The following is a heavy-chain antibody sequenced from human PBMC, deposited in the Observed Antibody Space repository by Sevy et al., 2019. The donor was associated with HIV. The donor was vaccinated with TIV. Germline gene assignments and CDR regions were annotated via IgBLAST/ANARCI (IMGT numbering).Heavy chain of an antibody. D-gene: IGHD6-6*01. CDR3: LSLQSSASPFDF. V-gene: IGHV4-39*01. Sequence: SETLSLTCSVSGGSIGRSDYYWGWIRQPPGKGLEWIGTIYYSSGNSYYNSPLKSRVTISLDTSKNQFSLRLSSVTAAETAVYYCLSLQSSASPFDFWGQGTLVTVSS. CDR2: IYYSSGNS. CDR1: GGSIGRSDYY. J-gene: IGHJ4*02.